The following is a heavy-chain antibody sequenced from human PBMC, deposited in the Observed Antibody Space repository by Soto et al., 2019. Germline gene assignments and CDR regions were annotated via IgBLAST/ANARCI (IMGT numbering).Heavy chain of an antibody. V-gene: IGHV1-46*01. J-gene: IGHJ6*02. CDR3: ARGVCGGGSCYGPASYHYYYALDV. D-gene: IGHD2-15*01. CDR2: INPSGGST. CDR1: AYTLTSYY. Sequence: ASVKVSCKASAYTLTSYYMHWVRQAPGQGLEWMGIINPSGGSTSYAHKFQGRVTMTTDTSTSTVYMELSSLRSDDTAVYYCARGVCGGGSCYGPASYHYYYALDVWGQGTTVTVSS.